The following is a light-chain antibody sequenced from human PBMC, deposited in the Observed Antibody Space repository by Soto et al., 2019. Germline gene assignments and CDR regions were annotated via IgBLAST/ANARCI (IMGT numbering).Light chain of an antibody. CDR1: QSISSW. CDR3: QQYNSYSSVA. CDR2: KAS. J-gene: IGKJ1*01. V-gene: IGKV1-5*03. Sequence: DIQMTQSPSTLSASVGDRVTITCRASQSISSWLAWYQQKPGKAPKLLIYKASSLESGVPSMFSGSGSGTEFTFTISSLQHDDFATYYCQQYNSYSSVAFGQGTKVEIK.